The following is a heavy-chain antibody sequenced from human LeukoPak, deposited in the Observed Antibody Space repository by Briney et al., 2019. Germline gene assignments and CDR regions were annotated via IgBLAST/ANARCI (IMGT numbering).Heavy chain of an antibody. CDR1: GFTFSSYA. CDR3: AKAKRPERGYSYGYVGYYFDY. V-gene: IGHV3-23*01. J-gene: IGHJ4*02. D-gene: IGHD5-18*01. Sequence: GGSLRLSCVASGFTFSSYAMSWVRQAPGKGLEWVSAISGSGGSTYYADSVKGRFTISRDNSKNTLYLQMSSLRAEDTAVYYCAKAKRPERGYSYGYVGYYFDYWGQGTLVTVSS. CDR2: ISGSGGST.